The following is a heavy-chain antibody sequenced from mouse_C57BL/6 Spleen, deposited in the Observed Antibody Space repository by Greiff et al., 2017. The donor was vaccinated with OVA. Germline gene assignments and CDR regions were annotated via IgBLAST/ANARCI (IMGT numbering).Heavy chain of an antibody. D-gene: IGHD1-1*01. J-gene: IGHJ1*03. V-gene: IGHV1-55*01. CDR2: IYPGSGST. CDR1: GYTFTSYW. CDR3: ARGDYYGSSLYWYFDV. Sequence: QVQLKQPGAELVKPGASVKMSCKASGYTFTSYWITWVKQRPGQGLEWIGDIYPGSGSTNYNEKFKSKATLTVDTSSSTAYMQLSSLTSEDSAVYYCARGDYYGSSLYWYFDVWGTGTTVTVSS.